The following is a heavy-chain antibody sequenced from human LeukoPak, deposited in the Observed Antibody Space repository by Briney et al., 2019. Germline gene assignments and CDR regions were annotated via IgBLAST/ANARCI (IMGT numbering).Heavy chain of an antibody. CDR1: GYTFIDNF. Sequence: ASVKVSCKSSGYTFIDNFIHWVRQAPGQGLERMAWINPNSGGTDYAEKFQGRVTLTRDTSISTAYMELSSLISDDTAVYYCARGSSLGHQLVKYGTYYWGQGTLVTVSS. J-gene: IGHJ4*02. D-gene: IGHD6-13*01. CDR3: ARGSSLGHQLVKYGTYY. V-gene: IGHV1-2*02. CDR2: INPNSGGT.